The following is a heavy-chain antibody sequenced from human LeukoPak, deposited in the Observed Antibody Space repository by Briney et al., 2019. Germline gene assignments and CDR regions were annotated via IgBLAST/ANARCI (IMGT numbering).Heavy chain of an antibody. D-gene: IGHD3-22*01. CDR3: ARTHSPDSSGYFDAFDI. Sequence: PGRSLRLSCAASGFTFSSYSMNWVRQAPGKGLEWVSSISSSSSYIYYADSVKGRFTISRDNAKNSLYLQMNSLRAEDTAVYYCARTHSPDSSGYFDAFDIWGQGTMVTVSS. CDR1: GFTFSSYS. V-gene: IGHV3-21*01. CDR2: ISSSSSYI. J-gene: IGHJ3*02.